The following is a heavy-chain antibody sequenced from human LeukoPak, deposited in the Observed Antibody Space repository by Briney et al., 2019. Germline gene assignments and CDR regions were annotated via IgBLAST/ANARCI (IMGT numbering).Heavy chain of an antibody. CDR1: GYTFTGYY. D-gene: IGHD1-14*01. CDR3: ARDRVPEPIRGRVYDAFDI. CDR2: INPNSGGT. Sequence: ASVKVSSKASGYTFTGYYMHWVRQAPGQGLEWMGWINPNSGGTNYAQKFQGRVTMTRDTSISTAYMELSRLRSDDTAVYYCARDRVPEPIRGRVYDAFDIWGQGTMVTVSS. V-gene: IGHV1-2*02. J-gene: IGHJ3*02.